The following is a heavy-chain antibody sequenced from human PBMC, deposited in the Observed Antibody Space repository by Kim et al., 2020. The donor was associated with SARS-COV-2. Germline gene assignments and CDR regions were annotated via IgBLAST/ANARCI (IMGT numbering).Heavy chain of an antibody. J-gene: IGHJ4*02. D-gene: IGHD6-13*01. CDR3: AKALRIAAAGKFPFDY. Sequence: SVKGRFTISRDNSKNTLYLQMNSLRAEDTAVYYCAKALRIAAAGKFPFDYWGQGTLVTVSS. V-gene: IGHV3-23*01.